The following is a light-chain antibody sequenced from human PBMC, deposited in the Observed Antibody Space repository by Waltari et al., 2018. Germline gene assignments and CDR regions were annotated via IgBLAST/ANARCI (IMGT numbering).Light chain of an antibody. CDR1: QSLLHSNGYNY. CDR2: LGS. CDR3: MQALQTPYA. V-gene: IGKV2-28*01. J-gene: IGKJ2*01. Sequence: DIVMTQYPLSLSVTPGEPASISCRSSQSLLHSNGYNYLDWYLQKPGQSPQLLIYLGSNRASGVPDRFSGSGSGTDFTLEISRVEAEDVGLYYCMQALQTPYAFGQGTKLEIK.